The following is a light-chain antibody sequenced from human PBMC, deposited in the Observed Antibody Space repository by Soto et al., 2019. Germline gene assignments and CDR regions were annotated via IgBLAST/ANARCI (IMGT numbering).Light chain of an antibody. CDR2: EVT. Sequence: QSALTQPPSASGAPGQSVTISCTETSSDDGGYNYVSWYQQYPGRAPKLMIYEVTKRPSGVPDRFSGSKSGNTASLTVSGLQAEDEADYYCSSYAASNNFYFVFGGGTKLTVL. V-gene: IGLV2-8*01. CDR1: SSDDGGYNY. J-gene: IGLJ3*02. CDR3: SSYAASNNFYFV.